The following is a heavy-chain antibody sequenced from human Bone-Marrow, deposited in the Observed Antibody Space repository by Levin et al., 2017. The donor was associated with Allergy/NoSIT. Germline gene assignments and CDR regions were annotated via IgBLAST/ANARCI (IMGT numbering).Heavy chain of an antibody. Sequence: GGSLRLSCAGSGFIFSSYGMNWVRQAPGKGLEWVSSISSTSRYIYYADSVKGRFTISRDSANNSLYLQMNSLRAEETAVYYCARGALYGSGWYGRHVFDIWGQGTVVTVSS. J-gene: IGHJ3*02. CDR3: ARGALYGSGWYGRHVFDI. CDR2: ISSTSRYI. CDR1: GFIFSSYG. D-gene: IGHD6-19*01. V-gene: IGHV3-21*01.